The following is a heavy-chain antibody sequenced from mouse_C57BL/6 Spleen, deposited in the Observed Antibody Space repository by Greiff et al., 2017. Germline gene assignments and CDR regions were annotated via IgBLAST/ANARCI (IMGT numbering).Heavy chain of an antibody. J-gene: IGHJ1*03. CDR3: ARGLRILQDFDV. V-gene: IGHV1-55*01. D-gene: IGHD3-2*02. Sequence: VQLQQPGAELVKPGASVKMSCKASGYTFTSYWITWVKQRPGQGLEWIGDIYPGSGSTNYNEKFNSKATLTVDTSSRTAYMQLSSLTSEDSAVYYCARGLRILQDFDVWGTGTTVTVSS. CDR2: IYPGSGST. CDR1: GYTFTSYW.